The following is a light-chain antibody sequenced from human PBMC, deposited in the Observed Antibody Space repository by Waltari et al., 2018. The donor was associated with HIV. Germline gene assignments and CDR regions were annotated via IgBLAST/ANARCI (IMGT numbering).Light chain of an antibody. CDR3: QQYFSNPRT. CDR2: WAS. V-gene: IGKV4-1*01. Sequence: DIVMTQSPDSLVVSLGERATINCKSSQSVLHSSNRNNYLAWYQQKPGQPPKLLIYWASSRGSGVPDRFSGSGSGTDFTLTISSPQAEDVAVYYCQQYFSNPRTFGQGTKVEIK. J-gene: IGKJ1*01. CDR1: QSVLHSSNRNNY.